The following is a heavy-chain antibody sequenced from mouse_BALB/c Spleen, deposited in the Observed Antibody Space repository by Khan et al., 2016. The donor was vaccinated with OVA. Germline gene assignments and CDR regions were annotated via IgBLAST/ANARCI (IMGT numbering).Heavy chain of an antibody. CDR2: INPNTDYT. J-gene: IGHJ3*01. CDR3: VNHGSSSAWFTY. CDR1: GFTFTSYW. Sequence: QVQLKESGAELAKPGASVKMSCKASGFTFTSYWMHWLKQRPGQGLEWIGYINPNTDYTEYNQKFKDKATLTADKSSSTAYMQLTSLTSEDSAVYYCVNHGSSSAWFTYWGRGTLGTVSA. D-gene: IGHD1-1*01. V-gene: IGHV1-7*01.